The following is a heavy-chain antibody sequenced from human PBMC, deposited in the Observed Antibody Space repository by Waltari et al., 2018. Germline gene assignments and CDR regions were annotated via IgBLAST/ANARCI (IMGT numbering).Heavy chain of an antibody. Sequence: QLQLQESGSGLVKPSQTLSLTCAVSGGSISSGGYSWSWIRQPPGKGLEWIGYLYQSGSTYYNPSLKSRVTISVDRSKNQFSLKLSSVTAADTAVYYCAREVVVVPAAIGAFDIWGQGTMVTVSS. V-gene: IGHV4-30-2*01. J-gene: IGHJ3*02. CDR2: LYQSGST. CDR3: AREVVVVPAAIGAFDI. D-gene: IGHD2-2*02. CDR1: GGSISSGGYS.